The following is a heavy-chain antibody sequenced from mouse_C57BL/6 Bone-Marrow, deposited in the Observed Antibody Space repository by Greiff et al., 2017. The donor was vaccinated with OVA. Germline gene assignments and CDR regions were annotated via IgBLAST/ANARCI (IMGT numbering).Heavy chain of an antibody. Sequence: SGAELVRPGASVTLSCKASGYTFTDYEMHWVKQTPVHGLEWIGAIDPETGGTAYNQKFKGKAILTADKSSGTAYMERRSLSSEDSAVYYCTREGYYYWYFDVWGTGTTVTVSS. D-gene: IGHD1-1*01. CDR1: GYTFTDYE. CDR3: TREGYYYWYFDV. V-gene: IGHV1-15*01. J-gene: IGHJ1*03. CDR2: IDPETGGT.